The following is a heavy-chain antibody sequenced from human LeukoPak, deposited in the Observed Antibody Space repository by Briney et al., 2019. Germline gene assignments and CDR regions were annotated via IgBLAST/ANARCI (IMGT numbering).Heavy chain of an antibody. D-gene: IGHD3-10*01. CDR2: MNPNSGKT. V-gene: IGHV1-8*02. CDR3: ARDYYGSGSYEM. Sequence: ASVKVSCKASGGTFSSYAISWVRQATGQGLEWMGWMNPNSGKTGYAQKFQGRVTITRDTSVSTAYMELSSLRSEDTAVYYCARDYYGSGSYEMWGQGTMVTVSS. J-gene: IGHJ3*02. CDR1: GGTFSSYA.